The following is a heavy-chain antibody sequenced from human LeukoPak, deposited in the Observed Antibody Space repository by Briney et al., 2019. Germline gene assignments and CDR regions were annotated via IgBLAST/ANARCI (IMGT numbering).Heavy chain of an antibody. V-gene: IGHV3-9*01. J-gene: IGHJ3*02. CDR1: GFTFDDYA. Sequence: GRSLRLSCAASGFTFDDYAMHWVRHAPGKGLEWVSGISWNSGSIGYADSVKGRFTISRDNAKNSLYLQMNSLRAEDTALYYCAKDMTYRVGATDAFDIWGQGTMVTVPS. CDR2: ISWNSGSI. CDR3: AKDMTYRVGATDAFDI. D-gene: IGHD1-26*01.